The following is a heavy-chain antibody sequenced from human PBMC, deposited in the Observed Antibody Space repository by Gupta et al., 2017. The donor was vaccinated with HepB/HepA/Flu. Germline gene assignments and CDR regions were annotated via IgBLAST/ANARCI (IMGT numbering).Heavy chain of an antibody. CDR3: EKRGLYSSAWYVVDY. D-gene: IGHD6-19*01. Sequence: QVQLVESGGGVVQPGGSLRLSCTASGFTFNSYDMHWVRQAPGKGLEWVAIISYDGDTKYYADSVKGRFTISRDNSRDTLYLEMNSLRIEDTAVYHCEKRGLYSSAWYVVDYWGQGSLVTFSA. CDR1: GFTFNSYD. CDR2: ISYDGDTK. V-gene: IGHV3-30*18. J-gene: IGHJ4*02.